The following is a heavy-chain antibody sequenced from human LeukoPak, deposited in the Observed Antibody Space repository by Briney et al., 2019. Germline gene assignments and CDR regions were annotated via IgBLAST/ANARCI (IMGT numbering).Heavy chain of an antibody. CDR2: INHSGST. CDR3: ARQKRVGTMVRGVITYYYYYMDV. V-gene: IGHV4-34*01. Sequence: SETLSLTCAVYGGSCSGSYWSWIRQPPGKGLEWIGEINHSGSTNYNPSLKSRVTISVDTSKNQFSLKLSSVTAADTAVYYCARQKRVGTMVRGVITYYYYYMDVWGKGTTVTISS. D-gene: IGHD3-10*01. CDR1: GGSCSGSY. J-gene: IGHJ6*03.